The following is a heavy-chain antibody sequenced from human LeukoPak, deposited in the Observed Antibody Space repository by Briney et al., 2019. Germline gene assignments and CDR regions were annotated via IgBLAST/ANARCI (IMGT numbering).Heavy chain of an antibody. CDR2: INQNGGDK. Sequence: GGSLRLSCAASGFTFSRFWMSWVRQAPGKGLEWVANINQNGGDKYYVDSVKGRFTISRDNAKNSLDLQMNSLRAEDTAVYYCARDVYGYTYGYYDYRGQGILVTVSS. CDR3: ARDVYGYTYGYYDY. V-gene: IGHV3-7*04. CDR1: GFTFSRFW. D-gene: IGHD5-18*01. J-gene: IGHJ4*02.